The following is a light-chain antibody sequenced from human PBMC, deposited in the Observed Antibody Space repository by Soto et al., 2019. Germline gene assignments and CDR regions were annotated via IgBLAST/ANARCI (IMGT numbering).Light chain of an antibody. CDR1: QRVSSY. CDR2: DAS. V-gene: IGKV3-11*01. J-gene: IGKJ4*01. CDR3: KRRSNSPRIA. Sequence: EIVLTPAPATLSLSPGERATLSCRASQRVSSYLAWYQQQPGQAPRLLIYDASNRATGIPARFSVSGSGTDLTLTISSLETEDFAVYYWKRRSNSPRIAFGGGNKVELK.